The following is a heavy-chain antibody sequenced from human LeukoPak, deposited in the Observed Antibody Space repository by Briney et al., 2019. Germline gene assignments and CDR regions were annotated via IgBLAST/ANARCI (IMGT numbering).Heavy chain of an antibody. D-gene: IGHD3-22*01. Sequence: ASVKVSCKASGYTFTSYDINWVRQATGQGLEWMGWMNPNSGNTGYAQKFQGRVTMTRNTSVSTAYMELSSLRSEDTAVYYCAIHYYYDSSGYYLIDYWGQGTLVTFSS. CDR1: GYTFTSYD. CDR2: MNPNSGNT. J-gene: IGHJ4*02. V-gene: IGHV1-8*01. CDR3: AIHYYYDSSGYYLIDY.